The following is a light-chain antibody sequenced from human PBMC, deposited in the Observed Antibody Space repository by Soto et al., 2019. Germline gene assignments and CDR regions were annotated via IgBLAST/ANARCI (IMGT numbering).Light chain of an antibody. J-gene: IGKJ3*01. CDR2: AAS. V-gene: IGKV3-20*01. CDR3: QQYGDSPLT. Sequence: EILLTQSPSTLSLSPGEGVTLSCRASQSVTVNSLAWYQQKPGQAPRLLIYAASTWAAAVPDRFTGSGSGTDFALTISRLEPEDFGVYYCQQYGDSPLTSGPGTKVDIK. CDR1: QSVTVNS.